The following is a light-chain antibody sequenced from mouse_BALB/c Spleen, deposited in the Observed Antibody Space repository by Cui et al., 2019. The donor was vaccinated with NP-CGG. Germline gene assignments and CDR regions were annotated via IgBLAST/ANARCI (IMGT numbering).Light chain of an antibody. V-gene: IGLV1*01. J-gene: IGLJ1*01. CDR2: GTN. Sequence: QAVVTQKSALTTSPGETVTFTCPSSTGAVTTSNYANWVQEKPDHLFTGLIGGTNNRVPGVPARFSGSLFGDKAALTITGAQTEDEAIYFCALWYSNHWVFGGGTKLTVL. CDR3: ALWYSNHWV. CDR1: TGAVTTSNY.